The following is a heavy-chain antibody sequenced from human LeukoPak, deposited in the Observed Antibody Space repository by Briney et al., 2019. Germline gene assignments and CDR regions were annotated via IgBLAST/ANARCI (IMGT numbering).Heavy chain of an antibody. Sequence: SETLSLTCTVSGGSISSSSYYWRWLRQPPGKGLEWIGSIYYSGSTYYNPSLKSRVTISVDTSKNQFSLKLSSVTAADTAVYYCARSHVDIVATSYFDYWGQGTLVTVSS. CDR2: IYYSGST. V-gene: IGHV4-39*01. CDR1: GGSISSSSYY. CDR3: ARSHVDIVATSYFDY. D-gene: IGHD5-12*01. J-gene: IGHJ4*02.